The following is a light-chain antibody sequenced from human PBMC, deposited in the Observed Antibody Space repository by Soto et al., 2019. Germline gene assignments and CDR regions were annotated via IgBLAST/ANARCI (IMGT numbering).Light chain of an antibody. V-gene: IGKV1-13*02. J-gene: IGKJ1*01. CDR1: EGVSSA. CDR3: QQFNSYWYT. CDR2: DAS. Sequence: AIQLTQSPSSLSASVGDRVTITCRASEGVSSALAWYQQKPGKAPNLLISDASSLESGVPSRFSGSGSGTDFTLTISSLQPEDFATYYCQQFNSYWYTFGQGTKVDIK.